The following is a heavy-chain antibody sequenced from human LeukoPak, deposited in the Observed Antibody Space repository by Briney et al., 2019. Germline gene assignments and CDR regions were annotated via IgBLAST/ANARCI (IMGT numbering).Heavy chain of an antibody. CDR1: GYTFTNYD. CDR2: KNPNSGNS. J-gene: IGHJ4*02. V-gene: IGHV1-8*01. CDR3: AREGLDY. Sequence: EASVKVCCKASGYTFTNYDINWVRQATGQGLEWMGYKNPNSGNSAYAQKFQGRVTITTDASITTAYMELSGLRSEDTALYYCAREGLDYWGQGTLVTVSS.